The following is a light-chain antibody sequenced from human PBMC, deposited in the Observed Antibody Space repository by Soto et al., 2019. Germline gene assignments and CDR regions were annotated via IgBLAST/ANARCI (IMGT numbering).Light chain of an antibody. CDR1: QDIRNY. CDR2: DTS. J-gene: IGKJ2*01. V-gene: IGKV1-33*01. Sequence: DIQMTQSPSSLSACVGDRVTITCQASQDIRNYLNWSQHKPGKAPKVLIYDTSNLETGVPSSFSGSGSGTDFTFTISSLQPEDIATFYCQQSYTTPVYSFGQGTKVEIK. CDR3: QQSYTTPVYS.